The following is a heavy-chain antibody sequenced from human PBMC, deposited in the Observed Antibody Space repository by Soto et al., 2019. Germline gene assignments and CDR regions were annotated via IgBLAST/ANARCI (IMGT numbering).Heavy chain of an antibody. J-gene: IGHJ4*02. CDR2: ISAYNGNT. Sequence: QVQLVQSGAEVKKPGASVKVSCKASGYTFTSYGISWVRQAPGQGLEWMGWISAYNGNTNYAQKLQGRVTLTTDTSTSTAYMELRGLRPDDPAVYYCTRDIGAEAGAHYSLGYWGQGTLVTVSS. V-gene: IGHV1-18*01. CDR1: GYTFTSYG. D-gene: IGHD2-15*01. CDR3: TRDIGAEAGAHYSLGY.